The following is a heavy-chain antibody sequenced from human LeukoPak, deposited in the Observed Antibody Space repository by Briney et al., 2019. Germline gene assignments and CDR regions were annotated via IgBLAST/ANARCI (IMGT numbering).Heavy chain of an antibody. J-gene: IGHJ3*02. CDR3: ARSVPQARDAFDI. V-gene: IGHV3-21*01. CDR1: GFTFSSYS. Sequence: NAGGSLRLSCAASGFTFSSYSMNWVRQAPGKGLEWVSSISSSSSYIYYADSVKGRFTISRDNAKNSLYLQMNSLRAEDTAVYYCARSVPQARDAFDIWGQGTMVTVSS. CDR2: ISSSSSYI. D-gene: IGHD5/OR15-5a*01.